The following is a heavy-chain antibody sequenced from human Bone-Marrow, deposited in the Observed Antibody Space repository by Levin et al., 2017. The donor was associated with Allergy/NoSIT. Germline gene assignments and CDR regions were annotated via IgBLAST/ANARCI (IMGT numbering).Heavy chain of an antibody. Sequence: GGSLRLSCAASGFTFSSYAMSWVRQAPGKGLEWVSAISGSGGSTYYADSVKGRFTISRDNSKNTLYLQMNSLRAEDTAVYYCGRGQQLEGWFDPWGQGTLVTVSS. D-gene: IGHD6-13*01. CDR2: ISGSGGST. J-gene: IGHJ5*02. CDR1: GFTFSSYA. CDR3: GRGQQLEGWFDP. V-gene: IGHV3-23*01.